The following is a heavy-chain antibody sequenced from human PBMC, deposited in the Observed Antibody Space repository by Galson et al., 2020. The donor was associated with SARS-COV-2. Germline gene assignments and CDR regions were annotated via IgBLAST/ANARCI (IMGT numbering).Heavy chain of an antibody. Sequence: GESLKISCAASGFNFRTYAMTWVSQAPGKGLEWVSAITGSGDSTFYADSVKGRFTISRDNSKNTLYLQMHSLRADDTAVYYCAKDGHSSSAYYYHMDVWGKGTTVTVSS. CDR1: GFNFRTYA. CDR2: ITGSGDST. V-gene: IGHV3-23*01. D-gene: IGHD6-6*01. CDR3: AKDGHSSSAYYYHMDV. J-gene: IGHJ6*03.